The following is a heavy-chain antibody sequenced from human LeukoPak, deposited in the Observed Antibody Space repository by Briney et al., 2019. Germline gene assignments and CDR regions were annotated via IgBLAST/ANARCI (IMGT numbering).Heavy chain of an antibody. J-gene: IGHJ2*01. CDR1: GYSISSGYY. CDR2: IYHSGST. CDR3: ARGHYSASRKYFDL. V-gene: IGHV4-38-2*02. Sequence: SETLSLTCTVSGYSISSGYYWGWIRQPPGKGLEWIGSIYHSGSTYYNPSLKSRVTISVDTSKNQFSLKLSSVTAADTAVYYCARGHYSASRKYFDLWGSGTLVAVSS. D-gene: IGHD2-2*01.